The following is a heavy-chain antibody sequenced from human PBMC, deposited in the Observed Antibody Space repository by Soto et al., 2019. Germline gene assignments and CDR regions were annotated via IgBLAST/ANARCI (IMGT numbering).Heavy chain of an antibody. J-gene: IGHJ6*02. V-gene: IGHV4-30-2*01. D-gene: IGHD3-3*01. CDR3: AREIFPYGMDV. CDR1: GGSIXSGGXS. CDR2: IYPSGSA. Sequence: QVQLQESGXGLVKPSQTLSLTCAVSGGSIXSGGXSWSWIRQPPGRGLEWIGNIYPSGSANYSPSLMTRATISLDRSMNQFSLKLPSVTAADTAIYYCAREIFPYGMDVWGPGTTVTVSS.